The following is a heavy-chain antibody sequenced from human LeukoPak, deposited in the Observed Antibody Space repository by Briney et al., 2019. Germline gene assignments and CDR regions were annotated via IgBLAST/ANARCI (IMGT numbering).Heavy chain of an antibody. J-gene: IGHJ4*02. CDR2: LSGSGITT. D-gene: IGHD6-19*01. Sequence: GGSLRLSCAVSGITLTNYGMSWVRQAPGKGLEWVSGLSGSGITTYYADSVKGRFTISGDNSKNTLYLQMNSLRAEDTAVYYCAKGEYSSGWSSLDYWGQGTLVTVSS. V-gene: IGHV3-23*01. CDR3: AKGEYSSGWSSLDY. CDR1: GITLTNYG.